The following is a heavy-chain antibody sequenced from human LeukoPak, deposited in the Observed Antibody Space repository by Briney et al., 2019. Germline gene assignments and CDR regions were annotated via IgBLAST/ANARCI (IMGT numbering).Heavy chain of an antibody. D-gene: IGHD1-26*01. Sequence: GGSLRLSCGASGFVFDDYDMHWVRQAPGKGLEWVAFIRSDGYHTYYTDSVKGRFIITRDNFKNTLYLQMNSLRLEDMAVYYCAKPSGSGVDYWGRGTRVTVSS. V-gene: IGHV3-30*02. CDR3: AKPSGSGVDY. J-gene: IGHJ4*02. CDR1: GFVFDDYD. CDR2: IRSDGYHT.